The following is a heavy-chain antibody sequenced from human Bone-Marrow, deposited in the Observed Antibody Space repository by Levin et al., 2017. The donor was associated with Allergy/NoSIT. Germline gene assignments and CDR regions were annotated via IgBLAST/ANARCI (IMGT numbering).Heavy chain of an antibody. D-gene: IGHD2-8*01. CDR1: GYTFTDDY. CDR3: VTVYPNDTLEF. CDR2: INPNNGAT. J-gene: IGHJ4*03. Sequence: PGESLKISCKTSGYTFTDDYIHWVRQAPGQGLEWLGRINPNNGATNYAQKFQGRVTMTRDTSISAAYMELAWLRSDDSALYYCVTVYPNDTLEFWGQGTMVIVSS. V-gene: IGHV1-2*06.